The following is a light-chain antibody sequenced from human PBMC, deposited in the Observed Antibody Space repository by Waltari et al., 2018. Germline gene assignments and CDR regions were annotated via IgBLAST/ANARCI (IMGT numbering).Light chain of an antibody. V-gene: IGKV3-20*01. CDR3: QQYDGEVVT. J-gene: IGKJ4*01. CDR2: GTS. CDR1: QSVTSIS. Sequence: EIVLTQSPGTLSLSPGERATLSCRASQSVTSISLTWYQQKVGQAPRLLIHGTSSRATGIPDRFSGSGSGTDFTLTISRLEPEDFAVYYCQQYDGEVVTFGGGTKVEI.